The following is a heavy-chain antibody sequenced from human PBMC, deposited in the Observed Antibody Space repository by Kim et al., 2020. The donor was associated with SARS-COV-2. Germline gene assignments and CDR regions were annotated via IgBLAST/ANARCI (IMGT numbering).Heavy chain of an antibody. CDR2: IYYSGST. D-gene: IGHD2-15*01. CDR3: ARDSGYGGNYYLNWYFDL. CDR1: GGSVSSGSYY. Sequence: SETLSLTCTVSGGSVSSGSYYWSWIRQPPGKGLEWIGYIYYSGSTNYNPYLKSRVTISVDTSKNQFSLKLSSVTAADTAVYYCARDSGYGGNYYLNWYFDLLGRGTLVTVSS. J-gene: IGHJ2*01. V-gene: IGHV4-61*01.